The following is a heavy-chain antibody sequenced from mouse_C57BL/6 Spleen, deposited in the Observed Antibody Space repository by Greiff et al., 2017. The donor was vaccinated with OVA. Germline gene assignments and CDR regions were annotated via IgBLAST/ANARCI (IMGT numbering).Heavy chain of an antibody. CDR1: GYTFTDYN. J-gene: IGHJ2*01. V-gene: IGHV1-18*01. CDR3: AREGPSFDY. Sequence: EVHLVESGPELVKPGASVKIPCKASGYTFTDYNMDWVKQSHGKSLEWIGDINPNNGGTIYNQKFKGKATLTVDKSSSTAYMELRSLTSEDTAVYYCAREGPSFDYWGQGTTLTVSS. CDR2: INPNNGGT.